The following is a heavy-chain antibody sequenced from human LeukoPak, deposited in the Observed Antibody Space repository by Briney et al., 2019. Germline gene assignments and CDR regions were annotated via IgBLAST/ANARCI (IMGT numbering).Heavy chain of an antibody. CDR3: AGLVGRYSSGLYYYYFDY. Sequence: SGTLSLSCTVSGDSINSLDLWSWVRQPPGKGLEWIGEMYLSGTTHSNPSVKSRVTISIDKSKNQFFLNLSSVTAADTAVYYCAGLVGRYSSGLYYYYFDYWGQGTLVTVSS. J-gene: IGHJ4*02. D-gene: IGHD3-22*01. CDR1: GDSINSLDL. CDR2: MYLSGTT. V-gene: IGHV4-4*02.